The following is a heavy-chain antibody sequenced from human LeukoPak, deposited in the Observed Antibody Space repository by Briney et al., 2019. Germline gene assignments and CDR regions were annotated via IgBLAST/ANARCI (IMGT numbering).Heavy chain of an antibody. V-gene: IGHV3-43*01. CDR3: AKDIGTIFGVVIDAFDI. J-gene: IGHJ3*02. D-gene: IGHD3-3*01. Sequence: GGSLRHSRGASGFTLDDYTMLDAPPPPGRALEWGANIPWDGGSTYYADSVKGRFTISRDNSKNSLYLQMNSLRTEDTALYYCAKDIGTIFGVVIDAFDIWGQGTMVTVSS. CDR1: GFTLDDYT. CDR2: IPWDGGST.